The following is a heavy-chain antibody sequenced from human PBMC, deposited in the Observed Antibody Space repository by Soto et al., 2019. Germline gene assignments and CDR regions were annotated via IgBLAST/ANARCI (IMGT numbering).Heavy chain of an antibody. J-gene: IGHJ2*01. CDR3: ARGSYSSSSEGYWYFDL. V-gene: IGHV3-13*05. CDR2: IGTAGDP. Sequence: PGGSLRLSCAASGFTFSSYDMHWVRQATGKGLEWVSAIGTAGDPYYPGSVKGRFTISRENAKNSLYLQMNSLRAGDTAVYYCARGSYSSSSEGYWYFDLWGRGTLVTVSS. D-gene: IGHD6-6*01. CDR1: GFTFSSYD.